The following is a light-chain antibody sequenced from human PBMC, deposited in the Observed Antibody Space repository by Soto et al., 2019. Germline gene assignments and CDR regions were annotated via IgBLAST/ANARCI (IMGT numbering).Light chain of an antibody. CDR2: DAS. CDR1: QSVSSY. V-gene: IGKV3-11*01. CDR3: QQRSNWPVT. Sequence: EIVLTQSPGTLSLSPGERATLSCRASQSVSSYLAWYQQKPGQAPRLLIYDASTRATGISARFSGSGSGTDFTHTISSLEPEDFAIYYCQQRSNWPVTFGQGTKVEVK. J-gene: IGKJ1*01.